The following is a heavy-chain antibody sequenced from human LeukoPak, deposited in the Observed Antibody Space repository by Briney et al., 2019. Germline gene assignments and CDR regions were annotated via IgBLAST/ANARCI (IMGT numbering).Heavy chain of an antibody. J-gene: IGHJ6*03. CDR3: ARDARTGTKNYYYMDV. V-gene: IGHV3-21*01. Sequence: GGSLRLSCAASGFTFSSYSMNWVRQAPGKGLEWVSSISSSSSYIYYADSVKGRFTISRDNAKNSLYLQMNSLRAEDTAVYYCARDARTGTKNYYYMDVWGKGTTVTVSS. CDR1: GFTFSSYS. D-gene: IGHD1/OR15-1a*01. CDR2: ISSSSSYI.